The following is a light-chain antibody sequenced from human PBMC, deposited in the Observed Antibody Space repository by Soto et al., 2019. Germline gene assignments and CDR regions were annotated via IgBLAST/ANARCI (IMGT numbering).Light chain of an antibody. V-gene: IGKV1-39*01. J-gene: IGKJ1*01. CDR1: QSISSY. Sequence: DIQMTQSPSSLSASVGDRVTITCRASQSISSYLNWDQQKPGKAPKLLIYAACSLQTGVPARFSGSGSGTEFTLTISSLQPEDFATYYCQQSYSTPRALGQGTKVEIK. CDR2: AAC. CDR3: QQSYSTPRA.